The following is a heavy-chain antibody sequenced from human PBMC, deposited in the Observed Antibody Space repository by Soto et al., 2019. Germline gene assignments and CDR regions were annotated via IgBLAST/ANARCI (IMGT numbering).Heavy chain of an antibody. V-gene: IGHV3-23*01. CDR2: ISGSGGST. CDR1: GFTFSSYA. CDR3: AKDRGYDFWSGYFIFSDWFDP. Sequence: PGGSLRLSCAASGFTFSSYAMSWVRQAPGKGLEWVSAISGSGGSTYYADSVKGRFTISRDNSKNTLYLQMNSLRAEDTAVYYCAKDRGYDFWSGYFIFSDWFDPWGQGTLVTVSS. J-gene: IGHJ5*02. D-gene: IGHD3-3*01.